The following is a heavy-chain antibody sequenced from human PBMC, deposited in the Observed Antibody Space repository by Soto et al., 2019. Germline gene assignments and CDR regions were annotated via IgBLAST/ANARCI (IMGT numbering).Heavy chain of an antibody. CDR3: AFNSGSGSYYFDY. J-gene: IGHJ4*02. V-gene: IGHV3-23*01. D-gene: IGHD3-10*01. Sequence: EVQLLESGGGLVQPGGSLRLSCAASGFTFSSYAMWWVRQAPGKGLECVSAISGGGETTYYADSVKGRFTISRDNSKNILYLQMKSLRAEDTAVYYCAFNSGSGSYYFDYWGQGTLVTVSS. CDR1: GFTFSSYA. CDR2: ISGGGETT.